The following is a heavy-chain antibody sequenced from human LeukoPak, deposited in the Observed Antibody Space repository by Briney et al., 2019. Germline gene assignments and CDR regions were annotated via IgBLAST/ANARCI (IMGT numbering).Heavy chain of an antibody. CDR3: ASEGRYFEWLEHWYFDL. D-gene: IGHD3-9*01. Sequence: SETLSLTCTVSGGSIKSYCLNLSRQPPRKGPEWIGYIYYSGSTNYNPSLNSRVTRSVDTSKNPFSLRLRSVTAADTDVSYCASEGRYFEWLEHWYFDLWGRGTLVTVSS. CDR2: IYYSGST. J-gene: IGHJ2*01. V-gene: IGHV4-59*12. CDR1: GGSIKSYC.